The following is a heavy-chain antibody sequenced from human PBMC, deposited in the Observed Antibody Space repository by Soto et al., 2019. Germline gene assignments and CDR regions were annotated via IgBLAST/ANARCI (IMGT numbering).Heavy chain of an antibody. V-gene: IGHV2-70*04. Sequence: PTLVNPTQTLTLTCTFSGFSLSTSGMRVSWIRQPPGKALEWLARIDWDDDKFYSTSLKTRLTISKDTSKNQVVLTMTNMDPVDTATYYCARLGYCSSTSCWYGMDVWGQGTTVTVSS. CDR1: GFSLSTSGMR. J-gene: IGHJ6*02. D-gene: IGHD2-2*01. CDR2: IDWDDDK. CDR3: ARLGYCSSTSCWYGMDV.